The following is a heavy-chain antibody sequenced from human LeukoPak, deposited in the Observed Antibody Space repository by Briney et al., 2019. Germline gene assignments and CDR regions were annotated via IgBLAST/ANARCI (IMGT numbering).Heavy chain of an antibody. J-gene: IGHJ4*02. CDR3: VRDRYGDYSDY. CDR2: IYTTGNT. V-gene: IGHV4-4*07. D-gene: IGHD4-17*01. Sequence: SETLSLTCSVSGGSISNYYWSWIRQPAGKGLEWIGRIYTTGNTNYNPSLESRVTMSIDTSKNQFSLKLSSVSAADTAVYYCVRDRYGDYSDYWGQGTLVTVSS. CDR1: GGSISNYY.